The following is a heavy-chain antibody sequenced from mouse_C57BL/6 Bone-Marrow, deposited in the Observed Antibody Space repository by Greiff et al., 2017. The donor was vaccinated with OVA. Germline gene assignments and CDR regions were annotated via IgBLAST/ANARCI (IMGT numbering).Heavy chain of an antibody. J-gene: IGHJ4*01. CDR2: INPNYGTT. V-gene: IGHV1-39*01. CDR1: GYSFTDYH. Sequence: EVQLQESGPELVKPGASVKISCKASGYSFTDYHMNWVKQSNGKSLEWIGVINPNYGTTSYNQKFKGKATLTVDQSSSTAYMQLNSLTSEDSAFYYWARVYSNRYYYAMDYWGQGTSVTVSS. D-gene: IGHD2-5*01. CDR3: ARVYSNRYYYAMDY.